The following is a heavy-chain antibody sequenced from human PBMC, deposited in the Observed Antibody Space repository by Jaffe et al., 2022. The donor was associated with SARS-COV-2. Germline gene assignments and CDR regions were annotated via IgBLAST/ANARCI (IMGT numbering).Heavy chain of an antibody. CDR2: ISYDGSNK. D-gene: IGHD1-26*01. CDR3: AKEMGAEAHWYFDL. V-gene: IGHV3-30*18. CDR1: GFTFSSYG. Sequence: QVQLVESGGGVVQPGRSLRLSCAASGFTFSSYGMHWVRQAPGKGLEWVAVISYDGSNKYYADSVKGRFTISRDNSKNTLYLQMNSLRAEDTAVYYCAKEMGAEAHWYFDLWGRGTLVTVSS. J-gene: IGHJ2*01.